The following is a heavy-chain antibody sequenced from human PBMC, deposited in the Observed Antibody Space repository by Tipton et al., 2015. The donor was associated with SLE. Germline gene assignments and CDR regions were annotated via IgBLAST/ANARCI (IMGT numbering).Heavy chain of an antibody. CDR3: AKTNGWPTMYYFDY. CDR1: GFTFSRSG. J-gene: IGHJ4*02. CDR2: IGSDRGNE. D-gene: IGHD3-10*02. V-gene: IGHV3-30*02. Sequence: SLRLSCVASGFTFSRSGFHWVRQAPGRGLEWVAFIGSDRGNEHYADSVKGRFTISRDNGKNSLYLQMNSLRPADTAFYYCAKTNGWPTMYYFDYWGQGALVTVSS.